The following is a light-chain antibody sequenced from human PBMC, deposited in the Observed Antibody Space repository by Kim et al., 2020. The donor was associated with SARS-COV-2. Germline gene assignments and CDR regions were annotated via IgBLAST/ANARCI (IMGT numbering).Light chain of an antibody. CDR3: QTWGSGIGV. Sequence: ASGSLTDSLSSGRNSYGSAWVQPLQGKGPRYLMRVYSDGRHTKGDGITDRFSGSSSGSEYYLTISGLQSEDEADYYCQTWGSGIGVFGGGTQLTVL. V-gene: IGLV4-69*01. CDR2: VYSDGRH. CDR1: SGRNSYG. J-gene: IGLJ2*01.